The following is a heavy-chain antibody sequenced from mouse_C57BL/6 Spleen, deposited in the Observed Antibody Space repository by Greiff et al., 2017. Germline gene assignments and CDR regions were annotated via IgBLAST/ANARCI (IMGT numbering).Heavy chain of an antibody. V-gene: IGHV1-22*01. CDR1: GYTFTDYN. CDR2: INPNNGGT. CDR3: AVGYYYAMDY. J-gene: IGHJ4*01. D-gene: IGHD1-1*02. Sequence: VQLQQSGPELVKPGASVKMSCKASGYTFTDYNMHWVKQSHGKSLEWIGYINPNNGGTSYNQKFKGKATLTVNKSTSTAYMELRSLTSEDSAVYYCAVGYYYAMDYWGQGTSVTVSS.